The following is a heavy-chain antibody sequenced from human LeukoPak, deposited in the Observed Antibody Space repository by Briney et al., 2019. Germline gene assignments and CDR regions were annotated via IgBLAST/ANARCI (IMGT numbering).Heavy chain of an antibody. V-gene: IGHV3-30*02. CDR1: GFTFSSYA. J-gene: IGHJ5*02. CDR3: AKDRSGTWSYDL. CDR2: IWYDGNSK. Sequence: QPGGSLRLSCAVSGFTFSSYAMHWVRQAPGKGLEWVTIIWYDGNSKHYADSVKGRFTISRDNSKSTLYLQMDSLRVEDTAVYYCAKDRSGTWSYDLWGQGTLVTVSS. D-gene: IGHD2-15*01.